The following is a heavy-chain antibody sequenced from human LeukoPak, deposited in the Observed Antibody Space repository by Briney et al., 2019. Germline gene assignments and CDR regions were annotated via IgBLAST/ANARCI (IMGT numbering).Heavy chain of an antibody. CDR3: ASPHSSGYLDY. D-gene: IGHD3-22*01. Sequence: PGGSLRLSCAASGFTVSSNYMSWVRQAPGKGLEWVSVIYSGGSTYYADSVKGRFTISRDNSKNTLYLQMNSLRAEDTAVYYCASPHSSGYLDYWGQGTLVSVSS. V-gene: IGHV3-66*01. J-gene: IGHJ4*02. CDR2: IYSGGST. CDR1: GFTVSSNY.